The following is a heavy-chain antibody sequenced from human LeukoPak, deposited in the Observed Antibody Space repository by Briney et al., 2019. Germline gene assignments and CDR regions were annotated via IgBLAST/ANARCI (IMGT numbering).Heavy chain of an antibody. J-gene: IGHJ4*02. CDR2: ISYDGTDK. CDR1: GFTFSSFA. V-gene: IGHV3-30*04. Sequence: GRSLRLSCAASGFTFSSFAMHWVRQAPGKGLAWVAVISYDGTDKYQADSVKGRFTISRDNSKNTLYLQMNSLRAEDTAVYFCAKDQTPYYWGQGTLVTVSS. CDR3: AKDQTPYY.